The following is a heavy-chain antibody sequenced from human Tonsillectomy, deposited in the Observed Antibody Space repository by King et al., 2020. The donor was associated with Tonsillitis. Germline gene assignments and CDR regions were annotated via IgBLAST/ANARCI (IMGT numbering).Heavy chain of an antibody. CDR3: ARDRAITEYYYYGMDV. CDR1: GFTFNSYW. J-gene: IGHJ6*02. CDR2: IKQDGSEE. Sequence: VQLVESGGGLVQPGGSRRLSCAASGFTFNSYWMNWVRQAPGKGLEWVANIKQDGSEEYYGDTVKGRFTISRENAKNALYLQMNSLRAEDTAVYYCARDRAITEYYYYGMDVWGQGTTVTVSS. V-gene: IGHV3-7*01. D-gene: IGHD1-26*01.